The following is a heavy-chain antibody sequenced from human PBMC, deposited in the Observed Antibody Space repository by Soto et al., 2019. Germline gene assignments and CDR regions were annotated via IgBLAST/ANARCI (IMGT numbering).Heavy chain of an antibody. Sequence: SETLALTGTVSGGSVSSGSYYGSWILQPPGKGLEWIGYIYYSGITNYNPSLKSRVTISVDTSKNQFSLKLSSVTAADTAVYYCERVRRAITGTTDYDYSGQGTLVTVSS. CDR3: ERVRRAITGTTDYDY. D-gene: IGHD1-7*01. CDR1: GGSVSSGSYY. J-gene: IGHJ4*02. CDR2: IYYSGIT. V-gene: IGHV4-61*01.